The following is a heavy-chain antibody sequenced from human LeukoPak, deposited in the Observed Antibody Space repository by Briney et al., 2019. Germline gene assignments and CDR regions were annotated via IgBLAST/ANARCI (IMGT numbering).Heavy chain of an antibody. CDR3: AKDLLSYYGSGSPRWFDP. Sequence: GGSLRLSCAASGFTFSSYGMHWVRQAPGKGLEWVAVISYDGSNKYYADSVKGRFTISRDNSKNTLYLQMNSLRAEDTAVYYCAKDLLSYYGSGSPRWFDPWGQGTLVTVSS. CDR1: GFTFSSYG. D-gene: IGHD3-10*01. J-gene: IGHJ5*02. CDR2: ISYDGSNK. V-gene: IGHV3-30*18.